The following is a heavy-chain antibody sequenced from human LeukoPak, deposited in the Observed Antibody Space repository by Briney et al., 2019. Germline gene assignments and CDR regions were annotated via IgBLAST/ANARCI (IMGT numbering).Heavy chain of an antibody. J-gene: IGHJ4*02. Sequence: SETLSLTCTVSGGSNSSYYWSWIRQPPGKGLEWIGYIYYSGSTNYNPSLKSRVTISVDTSKNQFSLRLSSVTAADTAVYYCANTHIAAPPFDYWGQGTLVTVSS. V-gene: IGHV4-59*08. CDR2: IYYSGST. CDR3: ANTHIAAPPFDY. CDR1: GGSNSSYY. D-gene: IGHD6-6*01.